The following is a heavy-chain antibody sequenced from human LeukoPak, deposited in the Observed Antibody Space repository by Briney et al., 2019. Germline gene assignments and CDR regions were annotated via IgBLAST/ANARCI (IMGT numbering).Heavy chain of an antibody. V-gene: IGHV3-23*01. CDR2: ISGSGGST. CDR1: GFTFSSYV. CDR3: AKDDGDSDPFWDY. Sequence: GGSLRLSCAASGFTFSSYVMSWVRQAPGKGLEWVSAISGSGGSTYYADSVKGRFTISRDNSKNTLYLQMNSLRAEDTAVYYCAKDDGDSDPFWDYCGEATLVTVSS. J-gene: IGHJ4*02. D-gene: IGHD4-17*01.